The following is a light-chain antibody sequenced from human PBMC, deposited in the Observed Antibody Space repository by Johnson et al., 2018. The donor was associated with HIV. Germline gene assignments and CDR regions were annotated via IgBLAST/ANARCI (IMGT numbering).Light chain of an antibody. CDR1: TSNIGNNY. V-gene: IGLV1-51*02. J-gene: IGLJ1*01. Sequence: QSVLTQPPSVSAAPGQKVTISCSGSTSNIGNNYVSWYQQLPGTAPKLLIYEKNKRPSGIPDRFSASKSGTSATLVITGLQTGDEADYYCGTWDSSLGAFVFGTGTKFTVL. CDR2: EKN. CDR3: GTWDSSLGAFV.